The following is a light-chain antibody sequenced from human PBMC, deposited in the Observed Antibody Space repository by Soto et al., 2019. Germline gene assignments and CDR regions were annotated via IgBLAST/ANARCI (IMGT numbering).Light chain of an antibody. CDR1: QSLLHSDGKTY. V-gene: IGKV2D-29*01. Sequence: DIVMTQTPLSLSVTPGQPASISCKSSQSLLHSDGKTYLYWFLQRPGQAPQLLIHEVSNRFSGVPDRFSGSGSGTDFTLTVSRVEAEDVGVFYCLQSIQYPHTFGQGTKLEIK. CDR2: EVS. CDR3: LQSIQYPHT. J-gene: IGKJ2*01.